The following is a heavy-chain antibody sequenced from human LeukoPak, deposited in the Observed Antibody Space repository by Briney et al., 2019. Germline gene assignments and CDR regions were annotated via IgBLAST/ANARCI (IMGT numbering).Heavy chain of an antibody. CDR2: ISGGGDNT. Sequence: GGPLSLSCAVSGFPFSDFAMSWVRQAPGKGLEWVSTISGGGDNTYFADSVKGRFTISRDNSKNTLFLQMVSLRAEDTAVYYCAKFEGALLGNYYMDVWGKGATVTVSS. V-gene: IGHV3-23*01. J-gene: IGHJ6*03. CDR1: GFPFSDFA. CDR3: AKFEGALLGNYYMDV.